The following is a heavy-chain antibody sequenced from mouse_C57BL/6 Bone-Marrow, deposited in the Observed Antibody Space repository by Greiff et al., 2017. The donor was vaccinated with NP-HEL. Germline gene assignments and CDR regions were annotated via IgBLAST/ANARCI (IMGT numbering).Heavy chain of an antibody. V-gene: IGHV1-26*01. J-gene: IGHJ2*01. CDR3: ARSGQLRPFDY. D-gene: IGHD3-2*02. Sequence: EVQLQQSGPELVKPGASVKISCKASGYTFTDYYMNWVKQSHGKSLEWIGDINPNNGGTSYNQKFKGKATLTVDKSSSTAYMELRSLTSEDSAVYYCARSGQLRPFDYWGQGTTLTVSS. CDR2: INPNNGGT. CDR1: GYTFTDYY.